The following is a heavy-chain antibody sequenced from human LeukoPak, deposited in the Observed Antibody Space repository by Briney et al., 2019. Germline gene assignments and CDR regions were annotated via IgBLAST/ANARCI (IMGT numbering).Heavy chain of an antibody. CDR2: ISGSGGST. CDR3: AKDAYSSGWSAFDY. J-gene: IGHJ4*02. V-gene: IGHV3-23*01. Sequence: GGYLRLYCAASGFTFSSYAMSWVRQAPGKGLEWVSAISGSGGSTYYADSVKGRFTISRDNSKNTLYLQMNSLRAEDTAVYYCAKDAYSSGWSAFDYWGQGTLVTVSS. D-gene: IGHD6-19*01. CDR1: GFTFSSYA.